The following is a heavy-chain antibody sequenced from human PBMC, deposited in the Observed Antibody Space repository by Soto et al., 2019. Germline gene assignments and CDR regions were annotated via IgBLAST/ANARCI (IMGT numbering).Heavy chain of an antibody. V-gene: IGHV3-74*01. CDR1: GFTFGSYW. CDR2: LNSDGSST. CDR3: VGGSGY. J-gene: IGHJ4*02. Sequence: EVPVVQFGGGVVQPGGSLRLSCAASGFTFGSYWMYWARQAPGTRLVCVYRLNSDGSSTNYADSVKGRFTISRDNANDSVPLQLNSLRAEDTDVYYCVGGSGYWGQGTLVTVSS.